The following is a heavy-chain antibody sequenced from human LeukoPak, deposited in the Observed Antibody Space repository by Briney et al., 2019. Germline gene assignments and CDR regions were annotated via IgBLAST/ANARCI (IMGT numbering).Heavy chain of an antibody. J-gene: IGHJ3*02. V-gene: IGHV3-21*01. Sequence: PGGSLRLSCAASGFTFSSYSMNWVRQAPGKGLERVSSISSSSSYIYYADSVKGRFTISRDNAKNSLYLQMNSLRAEDTAVYYCVPLGYCSSTSCRSDAFDIWGQGTMVTVSS. CDR3: VPLGYCSSTSCRSDAFDI. CDR1: GFTFSSYS. CDR2: ISSSSSYI. D-gene: IGHD2-2*01.